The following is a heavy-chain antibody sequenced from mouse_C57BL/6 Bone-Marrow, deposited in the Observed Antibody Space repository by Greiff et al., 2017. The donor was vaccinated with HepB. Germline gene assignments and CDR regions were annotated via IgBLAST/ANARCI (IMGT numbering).Heavy chain of an antibody. CDR2: ISDGGSYT. Sequence: EVQLVESGGGLVKPGGSLKLSCAASGFTFSSYAMSWVRQTPEKRLEWVATISDGGSYTYYPDNVKGRFTISRDNAKNNLYLQMSHLKSEDTAMYYCARGTNWDDAMDYWGQGTSVTVSS. V-gene: IGHV5-4*01. J-gene: IGHJ4*01. CDR3: ARGTNWDDAMDY. CDR1: GFTFSSYA. D-gene: IGHD4-1*01.